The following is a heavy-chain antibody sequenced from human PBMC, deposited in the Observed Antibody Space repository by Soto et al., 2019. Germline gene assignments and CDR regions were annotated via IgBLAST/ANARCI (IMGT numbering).Heavy chain of an antibody. CDR1: GYSISSGHY. CDR3: ARVWGRLQDRGIFDY. V-gene: IGHV4-38-2*01. Sequence: SETLSLTCAVSGYSISSGHYWGWIRQPPGKGLEWIGSIYHSGSTYYNPSLKSRVTISVDTSKNQFSLKLSSVTAADTAVYYCARVWGRLQDRGIFDYWGQGILVTVSS. CDR2: IYHSGST. J-gene: IGHJ4*02. D-gene: IGHD3-16*01.